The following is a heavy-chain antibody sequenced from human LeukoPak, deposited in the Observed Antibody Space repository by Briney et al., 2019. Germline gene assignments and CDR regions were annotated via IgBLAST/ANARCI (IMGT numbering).Heavy chain of an antibody. CDR2: IYYSGST. CDR3: ARLPFIADNWFDP. D-gene: IGHD6-13*01. V-gene: IGHV4-39*01. Sequence: PSETLSLTCTVSGGSISGSSYYWGWIRQPPGKGLEWIGSIYYSGSTYYNPSPKSRVTISVDTSKNQFSLKLSSVTAADTAVYYCARLPFIADNWFDPWGQGTLVTVSS. J-gene: IGHJ5*02. CDR1: GGSISGSSYY.